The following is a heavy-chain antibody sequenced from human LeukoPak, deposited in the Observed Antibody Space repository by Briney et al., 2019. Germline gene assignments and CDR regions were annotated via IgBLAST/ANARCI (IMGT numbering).Heavy chain of an antibody. CDR3: AGGTHYYDSSGYYSYFDY. CDR1: GFTFSSYA. CDR2: ISYDGSNK. J-gene: IGHJ4*02. D-gene: IGHD3-22*01. V-gene: IGHV3-30*04. Sequence: GGSLRLSCAASGFTFSSYAMHWVRQAPGKGLEWVAVISYDGSNKYYADSVKGRFTISRDNSKNTLYLQMNSLRAEDTAVYYCAGGTHYYDSSGYYSYFDYRGQGTLVTVSS.